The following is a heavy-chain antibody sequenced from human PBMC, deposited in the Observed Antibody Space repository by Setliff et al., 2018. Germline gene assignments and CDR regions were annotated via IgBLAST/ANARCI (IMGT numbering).Heavy chain of an antibody. CDR2: ISAYNGNT. V-gene: IGHV1-18*01. Sequence: ASVKVSCKASGYTFTSYGISWVRQAPGQGLEWMGWISAYNGNTNYAQKLQGRVTMTRDTSTSTVYMELSSLRSEDTAVYYCARGYSYGYDSGYYFDYWGQGTLVTVSS. CDR3: ARGYSYGYDSGYYFDY. J-gene: IGHJ4*02. D-gene: IGHD5-18*01. CDR1: GYTFTSYG.